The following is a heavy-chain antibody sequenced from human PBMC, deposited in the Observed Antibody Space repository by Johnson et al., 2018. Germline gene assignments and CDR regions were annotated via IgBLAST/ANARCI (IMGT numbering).Heavy chain of an antibody. CDR3: SGEPGAGPTALCFDF. V-gene: IGHV3-30*03. CDR1: AFTFSRYD. D-gene: IGHD2-21*02. CDR2: ISYDGSKK. Sequence: QVQLVQSGGGVVQPGMSLRLSCAASAFTFSRYDIHWVRQAPGKGLDWVALISYDGSKKYYGDSVKGRFTLSRDNSKNPLYVQMNSLRVGDTAVYFWSGEPGAGPTALCFDFWGRGTMVTVSS. J-gene: IGHJ3*01.